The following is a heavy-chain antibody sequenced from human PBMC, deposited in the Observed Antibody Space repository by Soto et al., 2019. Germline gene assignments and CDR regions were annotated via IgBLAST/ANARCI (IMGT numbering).Heavy chain of an antibody. Sequence: EVQLVESGGGLVQPGGSLRLSCEASGFTFSSYWMHWVRQAPGKGLVWVSRINSDGGTTKQADSAKGRFAISRDNAKNKMFRQIDSLRAEDTAVYYCARGIDNRYGIDVWGQGTAVTVSS. D-gene: IGHD2-21*01. CDR3: ARGIDNRYGIDV. V-gene: IGHV3-74*03. CDR2: INSDGGTT. J-gene: IGHJ6*02. CDR1: GFTFSSYW.